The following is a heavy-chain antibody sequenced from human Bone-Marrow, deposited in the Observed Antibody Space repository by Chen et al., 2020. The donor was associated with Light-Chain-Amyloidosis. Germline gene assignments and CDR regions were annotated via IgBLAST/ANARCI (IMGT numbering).Heavy chain of an antibody. CDR2: ISYGGVAT. CDR1: GFRVSDHY. Sequence: QEQXVESGGGLVKPGGALRISCAASGFRVSDHYMTWIRQVPGKGLECVSHISYGGVATYYADSVKGRFTISRDDAKXXXXLQMTXXRAEDTAVYYCASLRLHRLDIWGRGAMVTVSS. J-gene: IGHJ3*02. D-gene: IGHD3-10*01. CDR3: ASLRLHRLDI. V-gene: IGHV3-11*01.